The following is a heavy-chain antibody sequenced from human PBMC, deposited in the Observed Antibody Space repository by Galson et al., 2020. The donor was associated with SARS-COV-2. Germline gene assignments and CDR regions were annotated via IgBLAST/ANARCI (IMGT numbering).Heavy chain of an antibody. J-gene: IGHJ6*02. Sequence: GESLKISCKASGYRFTSYWIGWVRQMPGKGLEWMGIVFPGDSETRYSPSFQGQVTISADKSISTAYLQWSSLKASDIAMYYCARHTADCSNGICYADYYHGMDVWGQGTTVTVS. CDR1: GYRFTSYW. CDR2: VFPGDSET. CDR3: ARHTADCSNGICYADYYHGMDV. V-gene: IGHV5-51*01. D-gene: IGHD2-8*01.